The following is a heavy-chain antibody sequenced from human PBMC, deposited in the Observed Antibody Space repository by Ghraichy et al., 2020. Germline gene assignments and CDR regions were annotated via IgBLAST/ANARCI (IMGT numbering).Heavy chain of an antibody. Sequence: ASVKVSCKASGYTFTSYGISWVRQAPGQGLEWMGWISAYNGNTNYAQKLQGRVTMTTDTSTSTAYMELRSLRSDDTAVYYCASNIHLLTPYYYYGMDVWGQGTTVTVSS. D-gene: IGHD2-15*01. CDR1: GYTFTSYG. CDR3: ASNIHLLTPYYYYGMDV. CDR2: ISAYNGNT. V-gene: IGHV1-18*01. J-gene: IGHJ6*02.